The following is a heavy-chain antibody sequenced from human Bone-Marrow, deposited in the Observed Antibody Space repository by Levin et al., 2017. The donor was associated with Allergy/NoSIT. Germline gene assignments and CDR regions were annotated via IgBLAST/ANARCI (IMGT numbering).Heavy chain of an antibody. CDR3: AKEDNLNARRALDY. D-gene: IGHD1-20*01. V-gene: IGHV3-48*02. CDR1: GFTFSRYS. CDR2: IICSRTTI. J-gene: IGHJ4*02. Sequence: GGSLRLSCAASGFTFSRYSMHWVRQAPGKGLELVSYIICSRTTIKYADSVKGRFNISRDNARNSLYLQMNSMRDEDTAIYYCAKEDNLNARRALDYWGQGILVTVSS.